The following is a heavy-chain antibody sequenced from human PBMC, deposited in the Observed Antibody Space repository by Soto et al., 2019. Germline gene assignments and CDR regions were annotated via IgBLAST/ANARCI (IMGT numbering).Heavy chain of an antibody. J-gene: IGHJ6*02. CDR2: INPSGGRT. CDR3: ALYYYDSSGSDYYYYYGMDV. D-gene: IGHD3-22*01. Sequence: QVQLVQSGAEVKKPGASVKVSCKASGYTFTSYYMHWVRQAPVQGLEWMGIINPSGGRTSYAQKFQGRVTMTRDTSTSTVYMELSSLRSEDTAVYYCALYYYDSSGSDYYYYYGMDVWGQGTTVTVSS. CDR1: GYTFTSYY. V-gene: IGHV1-46*03.